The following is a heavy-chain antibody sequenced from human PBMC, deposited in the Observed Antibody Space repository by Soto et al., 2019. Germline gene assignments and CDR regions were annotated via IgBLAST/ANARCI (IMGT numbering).Heavy chain of an antibody. CDR3: ARSAGWYAVHS. J-gene: IGHJ4*02. CDR2: VFHTGTT. D-gene: IGHD6-19*01. CDR1: GDSVSSPYY. V-gene: IGHV4-4*02. Sequence: QVQLQESGPGLVKPSGTLSLTCAVSGDSVSSPYYWCWVRQPPGKGLAWIGEVFHTGTTSYNPSLRSQVTISMDKSNNQFSLDLSSVTAADTAVYYCARSAGWYAVHSWGPGTLVSVSS.